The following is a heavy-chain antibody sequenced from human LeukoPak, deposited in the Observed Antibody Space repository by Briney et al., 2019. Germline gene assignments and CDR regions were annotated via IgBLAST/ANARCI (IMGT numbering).Heavy chain of an antibody. CDR2: LSSGGGST. J-gene: IGHJ4*02. Sequence: GGSLRLSCAASGFTFSNYAMSWVRQAPGKGLEWVSGLSSGGGSTYYADSVKGRFTISRDNSKNTLYLQMNSPRAEDTAVYYCAKLNGYSSSWFDYWGQGTLVSVSS. D-gene: IGHD6-13*01. CDR1: GFTFSNYA. CDR3: AKLNGYSSSWFDY. V-gene: IGHV3-23*01.